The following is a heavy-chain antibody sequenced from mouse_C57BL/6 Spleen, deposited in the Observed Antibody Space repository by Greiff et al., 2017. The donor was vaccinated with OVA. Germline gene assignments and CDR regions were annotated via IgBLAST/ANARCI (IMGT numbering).Heavy chain of an antibody. J-gene: IGHJ4*01. CDR1: GYTFTSYW. V-gene: IGHV1-53*01. D-gene: IGHD3-2*02. Sequence: QVQLQQSGTELVKPGASVKLSCKASGYTFTSYWMHWVKQRPGQGLEWIGNINPSNGGTNYNEKFKSKATLTVDKSSSTAYMQLSSLTSEDSAVYYCARETAQATDAMDYWGQGTSVTVSS. CDR3: ARETAQATDAMDY. CDR2: INPSNGGT.